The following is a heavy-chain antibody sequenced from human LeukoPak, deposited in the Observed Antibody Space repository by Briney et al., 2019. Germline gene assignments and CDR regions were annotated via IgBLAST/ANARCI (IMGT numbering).Heavy chain of an antibody. CDR3: ARSIAVLRYFDWLSHYYYYGMDV. CDR2: ISAYNGNT. J-gene: IGHJ6*02. Sequence: WASVKVSCKASGYTFTTYGLSWVRQAPGQGLEWMGWISAYNGNTNYAQNLQGRVTMTTDTSTSTAYMELRSLRSDDTAVYYCARSIAVLRYFDWLSHYYYYGMDVWGQGTTVTVSS. CDR1: GYTFTTYG. V-gene: IGHV1-18*01. D-gene: IGHD3-9*01.